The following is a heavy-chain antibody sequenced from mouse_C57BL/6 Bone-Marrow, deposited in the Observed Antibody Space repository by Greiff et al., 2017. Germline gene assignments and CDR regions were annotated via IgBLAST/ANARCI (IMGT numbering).Heavy chain of an antibody. CDR3: AKEGDDGYYWFAY. D-gene: IGHD2-3*01. Sequence: QVQLKESGPGLVQPSQSLSITCTVSGFSLTSYGVHWVRQPPGKGLEWLGVIWSGGSTDYNAAFISRLSISKDNSKSQVFFKMNSLQADDTAIYYCAKEGDDGYYWFAYWGQGTLVTVSA. CDR1: GFSLTSYG. J-gene: IGHJ3*01. CDR2: IWSGGST. V-gene: IGHV2-4*01.